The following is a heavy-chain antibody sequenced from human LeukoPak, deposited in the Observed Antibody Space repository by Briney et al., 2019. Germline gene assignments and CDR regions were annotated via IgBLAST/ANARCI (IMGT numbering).Heavy chain of an antibody. CDR1: GFILSSYW. CDR3: ARDPGIAAAVTVGYFDS. CDR2: IKQEGSAR. D-gene: IGHD6-13*01. Sequence: GGSLRLSCVSSGFILSSYWMSWVRPAPGKGLEWVANIKQEGSARYYVDSVTGRFNISRDNAMNSLYLQMNSLRVEDTAVYYCARDPGIAAAVTVGYFDSWGQGILVTVSS. V-gene: IGHV3-7*01. J-gene: IGHJ4*02.